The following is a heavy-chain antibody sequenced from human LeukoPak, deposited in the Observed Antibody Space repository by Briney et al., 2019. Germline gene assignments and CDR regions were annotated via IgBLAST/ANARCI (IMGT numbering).Heavy chain of an antibody. J-gene: IGHJ4*02. Sequence: PGGSLRLSCAASGFTFSTYPMYWVRQAPGKGLEWVSAISGSGGSTYYADSVKGRFTISRDNSKNTLYLQMNSLRAEDTAVYYCAKDGLWVPAAPFDYWGQGTLVTVSS. V-gene: IGHV3-23*01. CDR3: AKDGLWVPAAPFDY. CDR1: GFTFSTYP. D-gene: IGHD2-2*01. CDR2: ISGSGGST.